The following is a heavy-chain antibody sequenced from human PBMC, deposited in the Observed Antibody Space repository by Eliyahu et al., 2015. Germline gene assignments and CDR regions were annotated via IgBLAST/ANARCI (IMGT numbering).Heavy chain of an antibody. Sequence: QVQLVESGGGVVQPGRSLRLSCAASGFPFXXXXXPWVRQAPGKGLEWXAVISYDGSNKYYADSVKGRFTISRDNSKNTLYLQMNSLRAEDTAVYYCARFPGYCSSTSCYPFDYWGQGTLVTVSS. CDR3: ARFPGYCSSTSCYPFDY. D-gene: IGHD2-2*01. V-gene: IGHV3-30*04. J-gene: IGHJ4*02. CDR1: GFPFXXXX. CDR2: ISYDGSNK.